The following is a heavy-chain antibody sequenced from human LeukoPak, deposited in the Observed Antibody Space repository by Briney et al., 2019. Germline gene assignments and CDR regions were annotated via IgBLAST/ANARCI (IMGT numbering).Heavy chain of an antibody. CDR2: IYVDAKT. J-gene: IGHJ1*01. CDR3: ARRRYYDSSGYLE. Sequence: SETLSHTSTIFGDSVCRSDSYGGWIRLPPGKGLEWSGTIYVDAKTYYSPSLKGRVTLSADMSNNQFSLTLSSVTAADTSLYFCARRRYYDSSGYLEWGQGTLVTVSS. D-gene: IGHD3-22*01. V-gene: IGHV4-39*01. CDR1: GDSVCRSDSY.